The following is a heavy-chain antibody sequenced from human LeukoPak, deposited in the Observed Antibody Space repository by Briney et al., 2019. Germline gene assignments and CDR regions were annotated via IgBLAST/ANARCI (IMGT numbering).Heavy chain of an antibody. CDR3: ARSSYGPNYFDY. D-gene: IGHD5-18*01. Sequence: GGSLRLSCAASGFTFSRYWMSWVRQAPGKGLEWVANIKQDGSEKYYVDSVKGRFTISRDNAKNSLYLQMNSLRAEDTAVYYCARSSYGPNYFDYWGQGTLVTVSS. V-gene: IGHV3-7*01. CDR1: GFTFSRYW. CDR2: IKQDGSEK. J-gene: IGHJ4*02.